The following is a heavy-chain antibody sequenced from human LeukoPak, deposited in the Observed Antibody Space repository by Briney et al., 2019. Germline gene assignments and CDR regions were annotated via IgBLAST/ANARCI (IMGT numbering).Heavy chain of an antibody. CDR1: GGTFSSYA. V-gene: IGHV1-69*13. CDR3: ARVATGSYDWFDP. Sequence: GASVKVSCKASGGTFSSYAISWVRQAPGQGLEWMGGIIPIFGTANYAQKFQGRVTITADESTSTAYMELSSLRAEDTAVYFCARVATGSYDWFDPWGQGTLVTVSS. CDR2: IIPIFGTA. D-gene: IGHD3-10*01. J-gene: IGHJ5*02.